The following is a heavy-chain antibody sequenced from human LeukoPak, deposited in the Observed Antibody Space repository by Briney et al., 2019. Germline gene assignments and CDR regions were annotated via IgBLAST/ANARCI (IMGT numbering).Heavy chain of an antibody. D-gene: IGHD2-15*01. J-gene: IGHJ4*02. CDR1: GFTFGDYA. CDR2: IRNKAYGGTT. Sequence: GGSLRLSCTASGFTFGDYAITWVRQAPGKGLEWVGLIRNKAYGGTTENAASVQGRFIISRDDSKSIAYLQMNTLKNEDTAVYYCARRYCSGGDCYSWLDYWGQGTLVTASS. V-gene: IGHV3-49*04. CDR3: ARRYCSGGDCYSWLDY.